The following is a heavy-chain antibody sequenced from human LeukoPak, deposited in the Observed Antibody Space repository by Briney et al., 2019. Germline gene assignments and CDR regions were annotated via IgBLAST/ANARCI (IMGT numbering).Heavy chain of an antibody. Sequence: PRESRHTPAKCSVYPSISNSSVGSRQMPGKGLEGMGIIYPGDSDTRYRPSFQRQVAISADQSTSTAYLQRRSLKASDTAMYYCATQRPAGSGGYYYYMEVWGKGTTVTVS. V-gene: IGHV5-51*01. CDR1: VYPSISNS. J-gene: IGHJ6*03. D-gene: IGHD3-10*01. CDR2: IYPGDSDT. CDR3: ATQRPAGSGGYYYYMEV.